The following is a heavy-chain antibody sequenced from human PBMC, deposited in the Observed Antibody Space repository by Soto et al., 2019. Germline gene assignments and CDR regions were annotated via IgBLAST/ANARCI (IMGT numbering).Heavy chain of an antibody. CDR2: INAGNGNT. D-gene: IGHD3-16*02. CDR1: GYTFTNYA. V-gene: IGHV1-3*05. J-gene: IGHJ5*02. Sequence: QVQLVQSGAEEKKPGASVKVSCKASGYTFTNYAMHWVRQAPGQRLEWMGWINAGNGNTKYSQKSQGRVTITRDTSASTAYMELSSLRSEETAVYYCARGFPLWFAPWGQGTLVTVSS. CDR3: ARGFPLWFAP.